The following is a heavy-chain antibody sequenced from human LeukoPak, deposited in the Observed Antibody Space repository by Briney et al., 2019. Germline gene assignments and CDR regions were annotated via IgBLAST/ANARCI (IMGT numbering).Heavy chain of an antibody. D-gene: IGHD3-9*01. V-gene: IGHV4-34*01. Sequence: SETLSLTCAVYGGSFCGYYWSWIRQPPGKGLEWIGEINHSGSTNYNPSLKSRVTISVDTSKNQFSLKLSSVTAADTAVYYCARGRGGRYFDWLLSPSCFDYWGQGTLVTVSS. CDR2: INHSGST. CDR3: ARGRGGRYFDWLLSPSCFDY. J-gene: IGHJ4*02. CDR1: GGSFCGYY.